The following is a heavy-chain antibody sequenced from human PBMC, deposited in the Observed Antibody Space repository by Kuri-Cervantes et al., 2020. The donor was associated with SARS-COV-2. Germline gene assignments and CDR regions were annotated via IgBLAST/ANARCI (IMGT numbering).Heavy chain of an antibody. V-gene: IGHV3-48*01. D-gene: IGHD1-20*01. CDR3: VRGIVGPGYGITGSYLDS. CDR1: GFTFGASD. CDR2: ISSGRRGI. J-gene: IGHJ4*02. Sequence: GESLKISCAASGFTFGASDMNWVRQSPGKGLEWVSYISSGRRGIYYTDAVKGRFTISRDNGKNSLFLQMNSLRAEDTAVYYCVRGIVGPGYGITGSYLDSWGQGVLVTVSS.